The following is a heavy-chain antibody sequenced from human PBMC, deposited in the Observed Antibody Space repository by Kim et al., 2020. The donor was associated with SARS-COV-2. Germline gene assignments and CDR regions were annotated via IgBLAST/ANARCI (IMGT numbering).Heavy chain of an antibody. V-gene: IGHV3-11*06. Sequence: KGRYTISRDNAKNSLYLQMNSLGAEDTAVYYCARRGFNYDEPYYYYGMDVWGEGTTVTVSS. J-gene: IGHJ6*04. CDR3: ARRGFNYDEPYYYYGMDV. D-gene: IGHD4-17*01.